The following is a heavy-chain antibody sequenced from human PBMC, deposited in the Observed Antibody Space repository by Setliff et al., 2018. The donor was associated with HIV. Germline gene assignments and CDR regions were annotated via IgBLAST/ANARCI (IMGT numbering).Heavy chain of an antibody. CDR1: GYTFSDCY. J-gene: IGHJ3*02. CDR2: INPNSGGT. Sequence: ASVKVSCKASGYTFSDCYMHWVRQAPGQGLEWMGWINPNSGGTNYAQKFQGRVNMTRDTSISTTYMELSRLRSDDTAVYYCARDPGYRSTWYGVFDIWGQGTMVTVS. CDR3: ARDPGYRSTWYGVFDI. V-gene: IGHV1-2*02. D-gene: IGHD6-13*01.